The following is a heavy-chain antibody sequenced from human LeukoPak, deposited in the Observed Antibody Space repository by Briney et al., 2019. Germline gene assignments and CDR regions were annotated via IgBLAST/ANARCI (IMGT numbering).Heavy chain of an antibody. J-gene: IGHJ4*02. V-gene: IGHV1-69*13. CDR3: ARGGGYSGSSYFDY. CDR2: IIPIFGTA. D-gene: IGHD1-26*01. CDR1: GGSFISYA. Sequence: ASVKVSCKASGGSFISYAISWVRQAPGQGLEWMGGIIPIFGTANYAQKFQGRVTITADESTSTAYMELSSLRSEDTAVYYCARGGGYSGSSYFDYWGQGTLVTVSS.